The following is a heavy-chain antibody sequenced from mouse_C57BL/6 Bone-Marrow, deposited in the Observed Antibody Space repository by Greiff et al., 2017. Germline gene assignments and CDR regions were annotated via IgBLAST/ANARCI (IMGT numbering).Heavy chain of an antibody. J-gene: IGHJ2*01. CDR3: TSYYGSSYNY. D-gene: IGHD1-1*01. CDR1: GFNIKDDY. Sequence: VQLQQSGAELVRPGASVKLSCTASGFNIKDDYMHWVKQRPEQGLEWIGWIDPENGDTEYASKFQGKATITADTSSNTAYLQLSSLTSEDTAVYYCTSYYGSSYNYWGQGTTRTVSS. V-gene: IGHV14-4*01. CDR2: IDPENGDT.